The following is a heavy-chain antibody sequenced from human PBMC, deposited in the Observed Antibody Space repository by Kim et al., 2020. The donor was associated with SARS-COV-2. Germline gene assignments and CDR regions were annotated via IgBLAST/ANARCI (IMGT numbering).Heavy chain of an antibody. Sequence: ADSVKGRFTISRDNAKNSLYLQMNSLRAEDTAVYYCARLVATYYYGMDVWGQGTTVTVSS. V-gene: IGHV3-21*01. J-gene: IGHJ6*02. CDR3: ARLVATYYYGMDV. D-gene: IGHD5-12*01.